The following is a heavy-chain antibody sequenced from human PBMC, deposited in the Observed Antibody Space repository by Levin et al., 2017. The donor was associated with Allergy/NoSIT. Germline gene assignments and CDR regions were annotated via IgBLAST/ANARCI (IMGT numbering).Heavy chain of an antibody. CDR3: ARGRATNRYYYYYGMDV. J-gene: IGHJ6*02. V-gene: IGHV3-30*04. D-gene: IGHD1-26*01. CDR2: ISYDGSNK. CDR1: GFTFSSYA. Sequence: GGSLRLSCAASGFTFSSYAMHWVRQAPGKGLEWVAVISYDGSNKYYADSVKGRFTISRDNSKNTLYLQMNSLRAEDTAVYYCARGRATNRYYYYYGMDVWGQGTTVTVS.